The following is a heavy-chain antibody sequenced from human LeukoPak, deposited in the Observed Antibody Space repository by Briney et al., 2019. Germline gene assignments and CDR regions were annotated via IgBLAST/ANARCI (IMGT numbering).Heavy chain of an antibody. J-gene: IGHJ4*02. D-gene: IGHD3-22*01. CDR1: GFTFSSYS. CDR3: ARDPKWERGYDCSGYYAHC. Sequence: GGSLRLSCAASGFTFSSYSMNWVRQALGKGLEWVSSISSSSSYIYYADSVKGRFTISRDNAKNSLYLQMNSLRAEDTAVYYCARDPKWERGYDCSGYYAHCWGQGTLVTVSS. V-gene: IGHV3-21*01. CDR2: ISSSSSYI.